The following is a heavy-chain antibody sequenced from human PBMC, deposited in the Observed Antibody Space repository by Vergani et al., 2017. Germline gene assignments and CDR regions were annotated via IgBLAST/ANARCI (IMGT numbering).Heavy chain of an antibody. Sequence: EVQLVESGGGLVKPGGSLRLSCAASGFTFSSYSMNWVRQAPGKGLEWVSSISSSSSYIYYADSVKGRFTISRDNAKNSLYLQMNSLRAEDTAVYYCARDPSITMVRGGADYWGQGTLVTVSS. D-gene: IGHD3-10*01. CDR3: ARDPSITMVRGGADY. V-gene: IGHV3-21*01. CDR2: ISSSSSYI. J-gene: IGHJ4*02. CDR1: GFTFSSYS.